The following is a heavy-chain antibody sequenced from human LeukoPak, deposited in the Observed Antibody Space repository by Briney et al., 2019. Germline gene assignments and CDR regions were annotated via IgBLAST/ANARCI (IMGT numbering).Heavy chain of an antibody. CDR1: GFTFSC. V-gene: IGHV3-74*01. CDR3: ARDRSGPDY. J-gene: IGHJ4*02. CDR2: INSDGSST. Sequence: PGGSLRLSCVASGFTFSCMNWVRQAPGQGLVWVSRINSDGSSTAYADSVKGRFTISRDNAKNTLYLQMNSLRAEDTAVYYCARDRSGPDYWGQGTLVTVSS.